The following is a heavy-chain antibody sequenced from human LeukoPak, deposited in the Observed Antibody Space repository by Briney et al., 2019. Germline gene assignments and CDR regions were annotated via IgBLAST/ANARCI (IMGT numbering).Heavy chain of an antibody. Sequence: GGSLRLSCAASGFTFSSYAMTWVRQAPGKGLEWVSGISGSGGATYSADSVKGRFTISRDNPKNTLYLQMNSLRAEDTAVYYCARDKWELRAYFDYWGQGTLVTVSS. CDR2: ISGSGGAT. V-gene: IGHV3-23*01. CDR3: ARDKWELRAYFDY. CDR1: GFTFSSYA. D-gene: IGHD1-26*01. J-gene: IGHJ4*02.